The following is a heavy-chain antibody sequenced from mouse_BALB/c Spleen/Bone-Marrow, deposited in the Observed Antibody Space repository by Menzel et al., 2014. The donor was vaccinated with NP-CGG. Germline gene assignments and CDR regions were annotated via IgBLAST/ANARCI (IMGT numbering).Heavy chain of an antibody. V-gene: IGHV2-6-1*01. Sequence: QVQLQQSGPGLVAPSQSLSITCTISGFSLTSYGVHWVRQPPGKGLEWLTVIWNDGSTTYNSALKSRLTISKDNSKSQVFIKMNSLQTDDTGMYYCAKHGGGYFDYWGQGTSLIVSS. CDR3: AKHGGGYFDY. J-gene: IGHJ2*02. CDR2: IWNDGST. CDR1: GFSLTSYG.